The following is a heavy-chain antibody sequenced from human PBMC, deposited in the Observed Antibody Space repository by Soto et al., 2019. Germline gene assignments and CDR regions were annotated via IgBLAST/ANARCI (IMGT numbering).Heavy chain of an antibody. D-gene: IGHD1-26*01. V-gene: IGHV4-4*02. CDR3: ATLPPRVVASLLPIPT. J-gene: IGHJ5*02. CDR2: IYHSGNT. CDR1: GGSISSSNW. Sequence: VQLRQSGPGLVKPSGTLSLTCAVSGGSISSSNWWTWVRQAPGKGLEWIGEIYHSGNTYYNPSLKGRVTNTVAKSNNQSSLKLNSVTAAATAVYYCATLPPRVVASLLPIPTWGQGTLVTVSS.